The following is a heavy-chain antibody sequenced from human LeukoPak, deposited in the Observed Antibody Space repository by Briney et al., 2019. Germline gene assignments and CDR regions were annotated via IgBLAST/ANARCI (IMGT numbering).Heavy chain of an antibody. V-gene: IGHV3-74*01. CDR2: INSDGSST. J-gene: IGHJ4*02. CDR3: ARAGGFLEWLLADYFDY. CDR1: GFTFSNYW. D-gene: IGHD3-3*01. Sequence: GGSLRLSCAASGFTFSNYWMHWVRQAPGKGLVWVSRINSDGSSTSYADSVKGRFTISTDNAKNTLYLQMNSLRAEDTAVYYCARAGGFLEWLLADYFDYWGQGTLVTVSS.